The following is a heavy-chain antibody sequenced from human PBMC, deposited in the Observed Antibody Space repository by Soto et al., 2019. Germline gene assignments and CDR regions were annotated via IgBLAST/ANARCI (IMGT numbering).Heavy chain of an antibody. CDR2: IYWDDDQ. CDR3: AHAYGGTSWPNDAFDV. J-gene: IGHJ3*01. D-gene: IGHD2-21*01. CDR1: GFSLSADRVG. V-gene: IGHV2-5*02. Sequence: QITLKESGPTLVKPTQTLTLTCTFSGFSLSADRVGVGWIRQPPGKALEWLALIYWDDDQRYSPSLKTRLTITKETSKNQVVLTMTNMDPVDTATYYCAHAYGGTSWPNDAFDVWGQGTVVTVSS.